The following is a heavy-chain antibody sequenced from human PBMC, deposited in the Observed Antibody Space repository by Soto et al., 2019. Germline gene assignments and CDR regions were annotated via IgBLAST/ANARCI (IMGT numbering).Heavy chain of an antibody. CDR2: ISTSGTTI. V-gene: IGHV3-48*02. D-gene: IGHD4-4*01. CDR3: ARYDYSNYGASDV. Sequence: EVQLMESGGGLVQPGGSLRLSCAASGFTFSSYNMNWVRQAPGKGLEWVSYISTSGTTIYYTDSVKGRFTISRDNAKNSLFLLMNSLRDEDTAVYYCARYDYSNYGASDVWGQGTTVTVSS. CDR1: GFTFSSYN. J-gene: IGHJ6*02.